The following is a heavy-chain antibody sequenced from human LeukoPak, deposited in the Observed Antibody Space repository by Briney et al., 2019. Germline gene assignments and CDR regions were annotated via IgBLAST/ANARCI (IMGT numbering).Heavy chain of an antibody. J-gene: IGHJ4*02. CDR3: AKDLWDIVSPGY. V-gene: IGHV3-23*01. CDR1: GFTFSSYA. D-gene: IGHD2-15*01. Sequence: PGGSLRLSCAASGFTFSSYAMSWVRQAPGKGLEWVSAISGSGGSTYYADSVKGRFTISRDNPKNTLYLQMNSLRAEDTAVYYCAKDLWDIVSPGYWGQGTLVTVSS. CDR2: ISGSGGST.